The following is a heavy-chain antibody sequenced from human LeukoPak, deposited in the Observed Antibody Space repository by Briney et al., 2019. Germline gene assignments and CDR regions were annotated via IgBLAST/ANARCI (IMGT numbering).Heavy chain of an antibody. CDR3: ARLASDLDAFDI. CDR1: GGSISSGDYY. Sequence: SETPSLTCTVSGGSISSGDYYWSWIRQPPGKGLEWIGYIYYSGSTYYNPSLKSRVTISVDTSKNQFSLKLSSVTAAGTAVYYCARLASDLDAFDIWGQGTMVTVSS. V-gene: IGHV4-30-4*08. CDR2: IYYSGST. J-gene: IGHJ3*02.